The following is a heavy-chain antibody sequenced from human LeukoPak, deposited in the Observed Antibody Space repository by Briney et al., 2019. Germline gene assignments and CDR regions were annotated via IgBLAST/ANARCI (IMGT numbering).Heavy chain of an antibody. CDR1: GSIFTSYW. D-gene: IGHD3-3*01. CDR3: ASIDFWSGYGYYYYGMDV. J-gene: IGHJ6*02. Sequence: GASLQISCKGSGSIFTSYWISWVRQMPGKGLEWMGRIDPSDSYTNYSPSFQGHVTISADKSISTAYLQWSSLKASGTAMYYCASIDFWSGYGYYYYGMDVWGQGTTVTVSS. V-gene: IGHV5-10-1*01. CDR2: IDPSDSYT.